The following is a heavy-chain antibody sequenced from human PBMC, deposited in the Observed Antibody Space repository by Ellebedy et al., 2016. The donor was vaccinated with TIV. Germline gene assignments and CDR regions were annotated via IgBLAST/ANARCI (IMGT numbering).Heavy chain of an antibody. CDR1: GGSFSGYY. V-gene: IGHV4-34*01. CDR3: ASRLWLLDI. J-gene: IGHJ3*02. D-gene: IGHD5-18*01. CDR2: INHSGST. Sequence: SETLSLXXAVYGGSFSGYYWSWIRQPPGKGLEWIGEINHSGSTNYNPSLKSRVTISVDTSKNQFSLKLSSVTAADTAVYYCASRLWLLDIWGQGTMVTVSS.